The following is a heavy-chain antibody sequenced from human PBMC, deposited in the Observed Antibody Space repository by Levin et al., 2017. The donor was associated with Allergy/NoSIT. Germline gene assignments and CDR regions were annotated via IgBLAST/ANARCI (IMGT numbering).Heavy chain of an antibody. V-gene: IGHV3-15*01. J-gene: IGHJ4*02. D-gene: IGHD4-17*01. CDR3: ATGDKLDY. CDR2: FKSKADGGTI. Sequence: RGESLKISCAGSGFTFSNAWMNWVRQAPGKGLEWVGRFKSKADGGTIDYAAPVKGRFTISRDDSKSMVYLQMNSLKTEDTAVYYCATGDKLDYWGQGTLVTVSS. CDR1: GFTFSNAW.